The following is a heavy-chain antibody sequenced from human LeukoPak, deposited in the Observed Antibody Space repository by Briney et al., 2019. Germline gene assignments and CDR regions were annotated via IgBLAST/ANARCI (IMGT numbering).Heavy chain of an antibody. CDR1: EFTFDDYA. Sequence: PAGGSLRLSCAASEFTFDDYAMHWVRQAPGKGLEWVSGISWNSGNVGYADSVKGRFTISRDNAKKSLYLQMNSLRAEDTAFYYCAKDMGYSSSWRPGYWGQGTLVTVSS. D-gene: IGHD6-13*01. V-gene: IGHV3-9*01. CDR2: ISWNSGNV. J-gene: IGHJ4*02. CDR3: AKDMGYSSSWRPGY.